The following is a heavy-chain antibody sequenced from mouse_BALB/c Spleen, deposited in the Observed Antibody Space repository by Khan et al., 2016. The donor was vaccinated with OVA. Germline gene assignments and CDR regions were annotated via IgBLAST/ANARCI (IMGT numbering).Heavy chain of an antibody. CDR2: INTYTGEP. D-gene: IGHD1-1*02. Sequence: QVQLKQSGPELKKPGETVKISCKASGYTFTNYGMNWVKQAPGKGLKWMGWINTYTGEPTYADDFKGRFAFSLETSASTAYLQIKNLKNEDTATYCCASGGYWYFDVWGAGTTVNVSS. V-gene: IGHV9-3-1*01. CDR1: GYTFTNYG. CDR3: ASGGYWYFDV. J-gene: IGHJ1*01.